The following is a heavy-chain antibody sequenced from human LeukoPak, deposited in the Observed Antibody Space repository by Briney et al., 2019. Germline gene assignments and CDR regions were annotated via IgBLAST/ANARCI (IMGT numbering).Heavy chain of an antibody. CDR2: ISGSGGST. Sequence: PGGSLRLSCAASGFTFSSYGMSWVRQAPGKGLEWVSAISGSGGSTYYADSVKGRFTISRDNSKNTLHLQMNSLRAEDTAVYYCARGRGEPRIHYYYYMDVWGKGTTVTISS. D-gene: IGHD3-16*01. V-gene: IGHV3-23*01. CDR3: ARGRGEPRIHYYYYMDV. CDR1: GFTFSSYG. J-gene: IGHJ6*03.